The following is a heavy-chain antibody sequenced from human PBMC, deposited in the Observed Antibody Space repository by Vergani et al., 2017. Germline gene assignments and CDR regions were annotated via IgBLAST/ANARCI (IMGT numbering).Heavy chain of an antibody. CDR1: GFTFSSYA. V-gene: IGHV3-23*04. CDR2: ISGSGGST. D-gene: IGHD6-13*01. Sequence: EVQLVESGGGLIQPGGSLRLSCAASGFTFSSYAMSWVRQAPGKGLEWVSAISGSGGSTYYADSVKGRFTISRDNSKNTLYLQMNSLRAEDTAVYYCARQRDSSSRGFPYYYYYGMDVWGQGTTVTVSS. CDR3: ARQRDSSSRGFPYYYYYGMDV. J-gene: IGHJ6*02.